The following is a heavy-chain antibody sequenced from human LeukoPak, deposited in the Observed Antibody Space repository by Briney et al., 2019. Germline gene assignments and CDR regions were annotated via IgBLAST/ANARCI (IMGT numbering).Heavy chain of an antibody. CDR3: ARGSSGYTYGFDY. Sequence: GESLKISCKGSGNSFTSYWIGWVRQMPGKGLEWMGVIYPGDSDTRYSPSFQGQVTISADKSIRNAYLQWSSLKASDTAMYYCARGSSGYTYGFDYWGQGTLVTVSS. CDR2: IYPGDSDT. CDR1: GNSFTSYW. J-gene: IGHJ4*02. V-gene: IGHV5-51*01. D-gene: IGHD5-18*01.